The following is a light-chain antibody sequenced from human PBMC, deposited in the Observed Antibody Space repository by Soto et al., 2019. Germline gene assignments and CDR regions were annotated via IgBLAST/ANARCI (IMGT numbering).Light chain of an antibody. CDR1: QGITNW. CDR3: QQATSFPWT. V-gene: IGKV1-12*01. Sequence: DIQMTQSPSSVSASVGDRVTITCRASQGITNWLAWYQQKPGKAPQLLIYAAFNLQSGVPSRFSGSGSGTDFSLTISGLHPEDFATYYCQQATSFPWTFGQGTTVEIK. J-gene: IGKJ1*01. CDR2: AAF.